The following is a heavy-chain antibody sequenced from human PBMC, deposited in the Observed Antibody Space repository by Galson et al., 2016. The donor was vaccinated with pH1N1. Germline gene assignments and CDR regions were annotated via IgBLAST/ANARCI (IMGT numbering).Heavy chain of an antibody. D-gene: IGHD6-19*01. V-gene: IGHV6-1*01. CDR1: GDSVSSNSAA. CDR2: TYYRSKWFY. CDR3: ARHSPGRAVGVFDC. Sequence: CAISGDSVSSNSAAWNWIRQSPSRGLEWLGRTYYRSKWFYSYAVSVQGRITINPDTSKNQFSLQLNSVTPEDTAVYYCARHSPGRAVGVFDCWGQGTLVTVSS. J-gene: IGHJ4*02.